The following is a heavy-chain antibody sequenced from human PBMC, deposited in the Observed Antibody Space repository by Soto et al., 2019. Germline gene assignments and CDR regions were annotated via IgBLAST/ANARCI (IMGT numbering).Heavy chain of an antibody. V-gene: IGHV4-34*01. CDR2: INHSGST. CDR1: GGSFSGYY. J-gene: IGHJ4*02. D-gene: IGHD5-18*01. Sequence: SETLSLTCAVYGGSFSGYYWSWIRQPPGKGLEWIGEINHSGSTNYNPSLKSRVTISVDTSKNQFSLILSSVTAADTAVYYCASNSYGYIFYDHWGQGTLVTVSS. CDR3: ASNSYGYIFYDH.